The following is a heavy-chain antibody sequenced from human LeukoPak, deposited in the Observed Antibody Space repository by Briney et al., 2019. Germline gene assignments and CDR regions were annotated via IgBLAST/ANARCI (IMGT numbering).Heavy chain of an antibody. CDR1: GGSISSGSYY. J-gene: IGHJ6*03. V-gene: IGHV4-61*02. CDR2: IYTSGST. Sequence: PSETLSLTCTVSGGSISSGSYYWSWIRQPAGKGLEWIGRIYTSGSTNYNPSLKSRVTISVDTSKNQFSLKLSSVTAADTAVYYCARPDYYYYYMDVWGKGTTVTVSS. CDR3: ARPDYYYYYMDV.